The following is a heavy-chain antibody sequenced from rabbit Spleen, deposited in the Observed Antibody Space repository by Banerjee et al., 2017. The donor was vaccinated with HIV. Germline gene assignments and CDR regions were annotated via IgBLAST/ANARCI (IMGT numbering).Heavy chain of an antibody. J-gene: IGHJ6*01. CDR1: GFDLSSYYD. CDR2: IWTGATAT. CDR3: ARSWNLYDYGYST. V-gene: IGHV1S45*01. D-gene: IGHD7-1*01. Sequence: QEQLEESGGGLVTPGGSLTLTCKASGFDLSSYYDMCWVRQAPGKGLEWIGCIWTGATATWSASWAKGRFTVSSTSSTTVTLQMTSLTAADTATYFCARSWNLYDYGYSTWGQGTLVTVS.